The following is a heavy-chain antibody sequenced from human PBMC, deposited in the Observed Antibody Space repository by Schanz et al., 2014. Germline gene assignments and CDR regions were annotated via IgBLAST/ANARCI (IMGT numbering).Heavy chain of an antibody. V-gene: IGHV3-11*05. CDR3: ARQRSYFYAMDV. CDR1: GFTFSDYY. CDR2: ISWNSGNI. J-gene: IGHJ6*02. Sequence: VQLVESGGGLVKPGGSLRLSCAASGFTFSDYYMSWVRQVPGKGLEWVSGISWNSGNIAYADSVKGRFTISRDNAKNSLYLQMNSLRAEDTAVYYCARQRSYFYAMDVWGQGTTVTVSS.